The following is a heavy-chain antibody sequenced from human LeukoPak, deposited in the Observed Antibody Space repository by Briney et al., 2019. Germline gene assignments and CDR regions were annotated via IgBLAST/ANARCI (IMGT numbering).Heavy chain of an antibody. V-gene: IGHV3-48*03. J-gene: IGHJ3*02. D-gene: IGHD3-10*01. CDR2: ISSSGSTI. Sequence: GGSLRLSCAASGFTFSSYEMNWVRQAPGKGLEWVSYISSSGSTIYYADSVKGRFTISRDNAKNSLYLQMNSLRAEDTAVYYCARDSYGSGIRAFDIWGQGTVVTVSS. CDR3: ARDSYGSGIRAFDI. CDR1: GFTFSSYE.